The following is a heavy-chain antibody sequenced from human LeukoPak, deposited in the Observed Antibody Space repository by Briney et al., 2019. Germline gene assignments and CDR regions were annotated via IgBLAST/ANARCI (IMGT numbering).Heavy chain of an antibody. Sequence: PSETLSLTCGVSGGSISSTNWWSWVRQPPGRGLEWIGEISLTGRTNYNPSLNSRVTMSLDESKNQLSLKLWSVTAADTAGYYCARSEEWLLLVDCWGQGTLVTVSS. CDR2: ISLTGRT. CDR3: ARSEEWLLLVDC. CDR1: GGSISSTNW. J-gene: IGHJ4*02. D-gene: IGHD6-19*01. V-gene: IGHV4-4*02.